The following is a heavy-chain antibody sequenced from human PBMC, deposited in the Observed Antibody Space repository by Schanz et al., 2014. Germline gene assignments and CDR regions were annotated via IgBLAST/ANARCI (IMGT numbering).Heavy chain of an antibody. J-gene: IGHJ3*01. Sequence: QVQLVQSGAEVKKPGASVKVSCKASGYTLTAYYMHWVRQAPGQGLEWMGWINPDSGGTNYAQKFQGRVTMTRDMSINTAYMDLSSLGSEDTAVYYCARGSCSNSGCFDAFDVWGQGTMVTVSS. D-gene: IGHD2-2*01. CDR2: INPDSGGT. V-gene: IGHV1-2*02. CDR3: ARGSCSNSGCFDAFDV. CDR1: GYTLTAYY.